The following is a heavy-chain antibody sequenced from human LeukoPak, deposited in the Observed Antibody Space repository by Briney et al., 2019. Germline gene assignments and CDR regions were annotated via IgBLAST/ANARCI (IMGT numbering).Heavy chain of an antibody. V-gene: IGHV3-72*01. D-gene: IGHD5-24*01. CDR1: GFTFSDHY. Sequence: GGSLRLSCAASGFTFSDHYMDWVRQAPGKGLEWVGRTRNKANSYTTEYAASVKGRFTISRDDSKNSLYLQMNSLKTEDTAVYYCARVGADGYNWGHDAFDIWGQGTVVTVSS. CDR3: ARVGADGYNWGHDAFDI. J-gene: IGHJ3*02. CDR2: TRNKANSYTT.